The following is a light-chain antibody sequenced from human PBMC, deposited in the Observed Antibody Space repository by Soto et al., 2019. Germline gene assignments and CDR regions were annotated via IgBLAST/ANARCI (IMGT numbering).Light chain of an antibody. Sequence: QSALTQPASVSGSPGQSITISCTGTSSDVGAHNYVSWYQHHPGKAPKLMIFEVSNRPSGISTRFSGSKSGNTASLTISGLQAEDEADYYCSSYASSNTLVVFGGGIKLTVL. CDR3: SSYASSNTLVV. V-gene: IGLV2-14*01. CDR1: SSDVGAHNY. CDR2: EVS. J-gene: IGLJ2*01.